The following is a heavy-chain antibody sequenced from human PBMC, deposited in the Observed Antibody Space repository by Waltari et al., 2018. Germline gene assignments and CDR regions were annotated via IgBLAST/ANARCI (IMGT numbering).Heavy chain of an antibody. CDR3: ARPLRLGAFDI. CDR1: GGSISISSHY. D-gene: IGHD5-12*01. J-gene: IGHJ3*02. Sequence: QLQLQESGPGLLKPSETLSLTCSVTGGSISISSHYWAWIRQPPGKGLEWIGSIYYSGITQYNPSLKSRITMSLDMSKNQFSLKLISMTAADTAVYYCARPLRLGAFDIWGQGTMVTVSS. CDR2: IYYSGIT. V-gene: IGHV4-39*07.